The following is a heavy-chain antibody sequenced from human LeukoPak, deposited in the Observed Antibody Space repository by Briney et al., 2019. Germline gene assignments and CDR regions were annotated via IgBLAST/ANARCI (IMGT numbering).Heavy chain of an antibody. CDR3: TRGYGP. V-gene: IGHV3-74*01. CDR1: GFTFSTYW. Sequence: GGSLGLSCAASGFTFSTYWMHWVRQAPGKGPVWVSRISPDGSSTRYADSVKGRFTISRDNARNTLYLQMNSLRAEDTAVYHCTRGYGPWGQGTLVTVSS. CDR2: ISPDGSST. J-gene: IGHJ5*02. D-gene: IGHD4-17*01.